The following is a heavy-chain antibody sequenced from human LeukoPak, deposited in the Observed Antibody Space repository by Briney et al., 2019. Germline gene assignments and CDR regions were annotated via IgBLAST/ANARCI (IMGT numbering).Heavy chain of an antibody. CDR1: GYSFHDFG. CDR2: ISTEIGNT. Sequence: ASVKVSCKASGYSFHDFGIGWVRQAPGQGLEWMGWISTEIGNTNYAQRLQGRVTMTRDTSTSTVYMELTSLTSDDTAVYYCARDRYGYCGGGSCFLFDYWGQGTLVTVS. J-gene: IGHJ4*02. D-gene: IGHD2-15*01. CDR3: ARDRYGYCGGGSCFLFDY. V-gene: IGHV1-18*04.